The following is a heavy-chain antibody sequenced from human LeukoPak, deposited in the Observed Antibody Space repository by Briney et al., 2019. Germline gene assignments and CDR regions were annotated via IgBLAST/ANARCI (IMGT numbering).Heavy chain of an antibody. V-gene: IGHV3-23*01. Sequence: PGGSLRLSCAASGFTFSSYAMSWVRQAPGKGLEWVSAISGSGGSTYYADSVKSRFTISRDNSKNTLYLQMNSLRAEDTAVYYCAKEATYYDFWSGYPKSSTRGYYFDYWGQGTLVTVSS. CDR1: GFTFSSYA. D-gene: IGHD3-3*01. CDR3: AKEATYYDFWSGYPKSSTRGYYFDY. J-gene: IGHJ4*02. CDR2: ISGSGGST.